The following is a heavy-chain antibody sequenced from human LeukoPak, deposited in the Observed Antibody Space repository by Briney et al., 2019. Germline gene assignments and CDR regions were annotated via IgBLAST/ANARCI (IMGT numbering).Heavy chain of an antibody. CDR1: GFTFSSYA. J-gene: IGHJ4*02. CDR2: ISGSGGST. V-gene: IGHV3-23*01. CDR3: AKEIIRITRVRGVGFDY. Sequence: GGSLRLSCAASGFTFSSYAMSWVRQAPGKGLEWVSAISGSGGSTYYADSVKGRFTISRDNSKNTLYLQMNSLRAEDTAVYYCAKEIIRITRVRGVGFDYWGQGTLVTVSS. D-gene: IGHD3-10*01.